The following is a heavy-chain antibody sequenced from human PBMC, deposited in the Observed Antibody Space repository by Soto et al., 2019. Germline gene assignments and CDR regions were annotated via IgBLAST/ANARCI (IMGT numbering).Heavy chain of an antibody. Sequence: QVQLVQSGAEVRKPGSSVKVSCKAPGGTFSTYIISWVRQAPGQGLEWMGRIIPIPDITNYAQKFQGRVTVTADRSTSTAYMELTSLKSEDTAEYYCARDRITTRGDAFDLWGQGTMVNVSS. D-gene: IGHD3-3*01. J-gene: IGHJ3*01. CDR2: IIPIPDIT. CDR3: ARDRITTRGDAFDL. V-gene: IGHV1-69*08. CDR1: GGTFSTYI.